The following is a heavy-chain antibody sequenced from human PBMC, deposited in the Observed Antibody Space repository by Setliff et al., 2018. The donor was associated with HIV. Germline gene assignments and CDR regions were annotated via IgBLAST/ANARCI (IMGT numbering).Heavy chain of an antibody. CDR1: GGTFSSYA. V-gene: IGHV1-18*01. CDR2: ISAYNGNT. Sequence: ASVKVSCKASGGTFSSYAISWVRQAPGQGLEWMGGISAYNGNTKYAQKFQGRVTMTTDTSTSTAYMELSGLRADDTAVYYCARDGDRIVVVGVKVDYYYYMDVWGKGTTVTVSS. J-gene: IGHJ6*03. D-gene: IGHD2-2*01. CDR3: ARDGDRIVVVGVKVDYYYYMDV.